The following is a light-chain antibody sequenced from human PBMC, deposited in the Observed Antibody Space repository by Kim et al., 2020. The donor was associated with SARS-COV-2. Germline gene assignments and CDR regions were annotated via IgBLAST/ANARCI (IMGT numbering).Light chain of an antibody. CDR2: GAS. V-gene: IGKV3-20*01. CDR3: QQYGSSPLT. CDR1: HSVSSSY. Sequence: LSPGDRASLSCRASHSVSSSYLAWYQQKPGQAPRLLIYGASSRATGIPDRFSGSGSRTDFTLTISRLEPVDVAVYYCQQYGSSPLTFGGGTKVEI. J-gene: IGKJ4*01.